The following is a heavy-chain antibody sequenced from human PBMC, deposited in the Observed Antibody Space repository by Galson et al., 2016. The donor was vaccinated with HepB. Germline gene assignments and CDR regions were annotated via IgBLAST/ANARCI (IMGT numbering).Heavy chain of an antibody. V-gene: IGHV2-5*02. CDR1: GFSLSTGGEG. CDR3: AHRQVVYNTSLGSREWIAP. CDR2: IYWDDDK. D-gene: IGHD2-8*02. J-gene: IGHJ5*02. Sequence: PALVKPTQTLRLTCSFSGFSLSTGGEGVGWIRQPPGKALEWLALIYWDDDKRYSPSPKSRLTITKDTSKNQVVLTMTNMDPVDTGTYFCAHRQVVYNTSLGSREWIAPWGQGTLVFVSS.